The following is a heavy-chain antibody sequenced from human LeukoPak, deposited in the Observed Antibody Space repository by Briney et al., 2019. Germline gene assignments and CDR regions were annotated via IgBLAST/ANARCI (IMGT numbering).Heavy chain of an antibody. J-gene: IGHJ4*02. CDR1: GYTFTSYG. V-gene: IGHV1-18*01. D-gene: IGHD6-19*01. Sequence: ASVKVSCKASGYTFTSYGISWVRQAPGQGLEWMGWISAYNGNTNYAQKLQGRVTMTTDTSTSTAYMELRSLRSDDTAVYYCARQSKRRVGIAVWDYWGQGTLVTVSS. CDR3: ARQSKRRVGIAVWDY. CDR2: ISAYNGNT.